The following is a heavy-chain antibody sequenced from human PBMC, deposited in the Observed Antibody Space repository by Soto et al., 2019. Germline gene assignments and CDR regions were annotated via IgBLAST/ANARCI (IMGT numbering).Heavy chain of an antibody. CDR3: AKRDCSSTTCNFEAPAFDH. CDR2: IRGSSSST. V-gene: IGHV3-23*01. J-gene: IGHJ4*02. Sequence: EVQLLESGGGLVQPGGSLRLSCASSGFTFSNYDMTWVRQAPGKGLEWVSTIRGSSSSTYYEDSVKGRFTISRDNSKNTRYMQMDSLRAEDTAVYYCAKRDCSSTTCNFEAPAFDHWGQGTLVSVSS. CDR1: GFTFSNYD. D-gene: IGHD2-2*01.